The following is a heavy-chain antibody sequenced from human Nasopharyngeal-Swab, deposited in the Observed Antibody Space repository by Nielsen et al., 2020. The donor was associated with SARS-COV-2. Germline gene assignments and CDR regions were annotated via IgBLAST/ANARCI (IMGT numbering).Heavy chain of an antibody. V-gene: IGHV4-34*01. J-gene: IGHJ6*02. CDR1: GGSFNGFY. D-gene: IGHD5-24*01. CDR3: ARAGRVGDAYTGLDV. Sequence: SETLSLTCSVSGGSFNGFYWNWIRQPPGKGLEWIGEINHNERTNYNPSLKSRVTMSVDTSNNRVSLKLTSLTATDTAVYYCARAGRVGDAYTGLDVWGQGTTVTASS. CDR2: INHNERT.